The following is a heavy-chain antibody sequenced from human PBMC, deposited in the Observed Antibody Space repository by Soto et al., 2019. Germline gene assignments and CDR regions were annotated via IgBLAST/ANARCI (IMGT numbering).Heavy chain of an antibody. J-gene: IGHJ5*02. CDR3: ARRELYSSGWYYWFDP. V-gene: IGHV1-8*01. Sequence: QVQLVQSGAEVKKPRASVKVSCKASGYTFTSYDINWVRQATGQGLEWMGWMNPNSGNTGYAQKFQGRVTMTRNTSISTAYMELSSLRSEDTAVYYCARRELYSSGWYYWFDPWGQGTLVTVSS. D-gene: IGHD6-19*01. CDR2: MNPNSGNT. CDR1: GYTFTSYD.